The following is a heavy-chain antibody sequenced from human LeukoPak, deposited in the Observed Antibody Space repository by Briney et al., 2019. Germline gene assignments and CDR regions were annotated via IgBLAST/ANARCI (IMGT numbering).Heavy chain of an antibody. D-gene: IGHD1-20*01. V-gene: IGHV3-11*01. CDR3: AREIIIGTLYFDY. CDR2: ISNSGSSK. J-gene: IGHJ4*02. CDR1: GFTFSDYY. Sequence: GGSLRLSCAASGFTFSDYYMSWIRQAPGKGLEWVSHISNSGSSKYYADSLKGRFTISRDNARNSLYLQMNSLRAEDTAVYYCAREIIIGTLYFDYWGQGTLSPSPQ.